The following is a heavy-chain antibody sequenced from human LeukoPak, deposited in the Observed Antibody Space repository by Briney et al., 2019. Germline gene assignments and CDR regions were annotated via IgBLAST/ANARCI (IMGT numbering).Heavy chain of an antibody. D-gene: IGHD3-22*01. J-gene: IGHJ4*02. Sequence: GGSLRLSCAASGFTFSSYGMHWVRQAPGKGLEWVAFIRYDVSNKYYADSVKGRFTISRDNSKNTLYLQMNSLRAEDTAVYYCAKGAYYYDSSGYYPFDYWGQGTLVTVSS. V-gene: IGHV3-30*02. CDR3: AKGAYYYDSSGYYPFDY. CDR2: IRYDVSNK. CDR1: GFTFSSYG.